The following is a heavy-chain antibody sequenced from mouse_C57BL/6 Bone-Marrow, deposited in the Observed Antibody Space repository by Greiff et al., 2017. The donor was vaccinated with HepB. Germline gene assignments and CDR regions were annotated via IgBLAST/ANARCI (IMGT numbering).Heavy chain of an antibody. J-gene: IGHJ1*03. CDR3: ARSLHYYDSSHSYWYFDV. CDR1: GFTFTDYY. V-gene: IGHV7-3*01. Sequence: EVKLVESGGGLVQPGGSLSLSCAASGFTFTDYYMSWVRQPPGKALEWLGFIRNKANGYTTEYSASVKGRFTISRDNSQSILYLQMNALRAEDSATYYCARSLHYYDSSHSYWYFDVWGTGTTVTVSS. CDR2: IRNKANGYTT. D-gene: IGHD1-1*01.